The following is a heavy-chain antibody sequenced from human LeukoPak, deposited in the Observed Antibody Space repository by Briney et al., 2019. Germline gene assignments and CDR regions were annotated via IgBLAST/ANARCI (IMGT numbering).Heavy chain of an antibody. CDR1: GFTFSSYS. V-gene: IGHV3-21*01. CDR3: ARALGSGWVYFL. D-gene: IGHD3-10*01. CDR2: ISTSSSYI. J-gene: IGHJ4*02. Sequence: GGSLRLSCAASGFTFSSYSMNWVRQAPGKGLEWVSFISTSSSYIHNADSVKGRFTISRDNAKNTLYLQMNSLRVEDTAVYYCARALGSGWVYFLGGQGTLVTVSS.